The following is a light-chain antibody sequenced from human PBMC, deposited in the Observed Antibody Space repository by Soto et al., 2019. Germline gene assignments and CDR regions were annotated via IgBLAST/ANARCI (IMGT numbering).Light chain of an antibody. CDR3: VAWDANLNGWV. CDR2: SNT. CDR1: ASNVESET. J-gene: IGLJ3*02. Sequence: QSVLTQTPSASGAPGQTVTISCSGSASNVESETVNWYQQLPGTAPKLVVYSNTKRPSAVPDRFSASKSGTSASLAIRNLQPEDEADYYCVAWDANLNGWVFGGGTKLTVL. V-gene: IGLV1-44*01.